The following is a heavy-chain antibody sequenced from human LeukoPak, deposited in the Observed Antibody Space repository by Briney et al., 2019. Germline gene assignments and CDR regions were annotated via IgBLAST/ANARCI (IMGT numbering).Heavy chain of an antibody. Sequence: GGCLRLSCAASGFTFSTYWRSWVRQAPGKGLEWVANRKEDGSQKYYVGSVKSRLTISRDNAKHSQYQQMKSLRAEDTAVYYCARLPLTARRHFDYWGQGTLVTVSS. V-gene: IGHV3-7*05. CDR1: GFTFSTYW. CDR3: ARLPLTARRHFDY. J-gene: IGHJ4*02. D-gene: IGHD5-18*01. CDR2: RKEDGSQK.